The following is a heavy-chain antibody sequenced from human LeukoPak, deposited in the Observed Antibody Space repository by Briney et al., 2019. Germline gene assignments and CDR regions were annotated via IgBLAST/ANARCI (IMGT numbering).Heavy chain of an antibody. D-gene: IGHD2-15*01. J-gene: IGHJ4*02. CDR2: INHSGST. V-gene: IGHV4-34*01. CDR1: GGSFSGYY. Sequence: SETLSLTCAVYGGSFSGYYWSWIRQPPGKGLEWIGEINHSGSTYYNPSLKSRVTISVDTSKNQFSLKLSSVTAADTAVYYCARGISGLGYWGQGTLVTVSS. CDR3: ARGISGLGY.